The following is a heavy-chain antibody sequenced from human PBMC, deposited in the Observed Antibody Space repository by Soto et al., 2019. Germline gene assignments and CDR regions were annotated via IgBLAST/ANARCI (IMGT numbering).Heavy chain of an antibody. J-gene: IGHJ6*03. V-gene: IGHV3-48*01. CDR2: ISGSSTNI. D-gene: IGHD2-15*01. CDR3: ARDPRYCRGGNCYSHFYYYYMDV. CDR1: GFRFSGYS. Sequence: EEQLVESGGGLVQPGGSLRLSCAASGFRFSGYSMNWVRQAPGKGLEWLSYISGSSTNIYYADSVKGRFTISRDDAKNSLYLQMNSLRAEDTARYYCARDPRYCRGGNCYSHFYYYYMDVWGKGTTVTVSS.